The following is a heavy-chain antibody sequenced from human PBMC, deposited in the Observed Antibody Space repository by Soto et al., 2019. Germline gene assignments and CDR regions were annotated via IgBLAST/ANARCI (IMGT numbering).Heavy chain of an antibody. V-gene: IGHV4-59*01. CDR2: IYYSGST. CDR3: ARDSYGDYDFDY. CDR1: GGSISSYY. Sequence: PSETLSLTCTVSGGSISSYYWSWIRQPPGKGLEWIGYIYYSGSTNYNPSLKSRVTISVDTSKNQFSLKLSSVTAADTAVYYCARDSYGDYDFDYWGQGTLVTAPQ. J-gene: IGHJ4*02. D-gene: IGHD4-17*01.